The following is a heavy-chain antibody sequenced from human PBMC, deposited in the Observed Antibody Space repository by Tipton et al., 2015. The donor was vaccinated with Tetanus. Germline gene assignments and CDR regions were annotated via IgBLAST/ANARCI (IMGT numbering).Heavy chain of an antibody. Sequence: QLVQSGAEVKRPGASVRVSCRTSGYTFPDYGIVWVRQAPGQGLEWMAWITAYNGNTYTARKVQGRLAMTTDTSTNTADMELRSPTSVYTAVYYCAGGGGYSVFGRPRYFDHWGQGTLVTVSS. CDR1: GYTFPDYG. D-gene: IGHD5/OR15-5a*01. J-gene: IGHJ5*02. CDR3: AGGGGYSVFGRPRYFDH. V-gene: IGHV1-18*01. CDR2: ITAYNGNT.